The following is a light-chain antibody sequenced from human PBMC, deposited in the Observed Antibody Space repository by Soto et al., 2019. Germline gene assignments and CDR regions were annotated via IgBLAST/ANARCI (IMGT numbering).Light chain of an antibody. J-gene: IGKJ4*01. CDR3: QQRSNWHTLT. V-gene: IGKV3D-11*02. CDR1: ETVNSNY. CDR2: DAS. Sequence: EIWMTQSPGTLSLSPGERATLSCRASETVNSNYLAWYQQKPGQAPRLLIYDASKRAIGIPARFSGSGSGTDFTPTISSLETEDFVVYYCQQRSNWHTLTFGGGTKVDIK.